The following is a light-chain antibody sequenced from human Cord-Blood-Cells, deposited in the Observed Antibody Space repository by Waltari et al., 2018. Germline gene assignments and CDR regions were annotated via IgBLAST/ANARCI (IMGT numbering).Light chain of an antibody. Sequence: DLKMTQSPFTLSASVGDRVTINCRASPSISSWFAWYQQKPGKAPKLLIYKASSLESGVPSRFSGSGSGTEFTLTISSLQPDDFATDYCQQYNSYSWTFGQGTKVEIK. CDR3: QQYNSYSWT. J-gene: IGKJ1*01. CDR1: PSISSW. CDR2: KAS. V-gene: IGKV1-5*03.